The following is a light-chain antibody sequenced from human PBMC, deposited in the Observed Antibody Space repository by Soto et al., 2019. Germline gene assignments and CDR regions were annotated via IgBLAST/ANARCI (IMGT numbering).Light chain of an antibody. CDR3: ETWDTNTRV. J-gene: IGLJ2*01. Sequence: QLVLTQSSSASASLGSSVKLTCTLSSGHSSYIIAWHQQQPGKAPRYLMKLEGSGTYNKGSGVPDRFSGSSSGADRYLTISNFQFADEADYYCETWDTNTRVFGGGTKLTVL. CDR2: LEGSGTY. V-gene: IGLV4-60*02. CDR1: SGHSSYI.